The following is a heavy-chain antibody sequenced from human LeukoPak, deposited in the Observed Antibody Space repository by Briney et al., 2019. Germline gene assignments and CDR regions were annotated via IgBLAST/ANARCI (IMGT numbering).Heavy chain of an antibody. D-gene: IGHD3-9*01. V-gene: IGHV3-30*14. CDR2: ISHHGSNE. CDR3: ARVHDTTGYYHYFDS. CDR1: GFTFSTYP. Sequence: GGSLRLSCEASGFTFSTYPMHWVRQAPDKGLERVAMISHHGSNEYYADSVKGRFTISRDNSKNTLYLQMNNPRVEDTAIYYCARVHDTTGYYHYFDSWGQGTLDTVSS. J-gene: IGHJ4*02.